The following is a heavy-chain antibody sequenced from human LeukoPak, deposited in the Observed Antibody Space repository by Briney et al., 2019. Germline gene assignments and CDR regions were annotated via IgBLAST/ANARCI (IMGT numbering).Heavy chain of an antibody. CDR1: GFTFSSYA. D-gene: IGHD6-19*01. Sequence: GGSLRLSCAASGFTFSSYAMSWVRQAPGKGLEWVANIKQDGSEKYYVDSVKGRFTISRDNAKNSLYLQMNSLRDEDTAVYYCASSQWASVAHNYWGQGTLVTVSS. V-gene: IGHV3-7*01. J-gene: IGHJ4*02. CDR2: IKQDGSEK. CDR3: ASSQWASVAHNY.